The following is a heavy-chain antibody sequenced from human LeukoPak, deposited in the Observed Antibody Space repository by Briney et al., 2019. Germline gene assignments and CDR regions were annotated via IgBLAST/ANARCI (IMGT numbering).Heavy chain of an antibody. CDR2: ISGSGGST. CDR1: GFTFSSYA. V-gene: IGHV3-23*01. D-gene: IGHD3-22*01. Sequence: PGGSLRLSCAASGFTFSSYAMSWVRQAPGKGLEWVSAISGSGGSTYYADSVKGRFTISRDNSKNTLYLQMNSVRAEDTAVYYCAKRGSDYYYFDYWGQGTLVTVSS. CDR3: AKRGSDYYYFDY. J-gene: IGHJ4*02.